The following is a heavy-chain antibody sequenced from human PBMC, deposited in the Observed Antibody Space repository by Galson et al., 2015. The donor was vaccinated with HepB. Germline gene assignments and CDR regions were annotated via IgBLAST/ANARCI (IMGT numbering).Heavy chain of an antibody. CDR1: GFSLSTSGMC. D-gene: IGHD3-3*01. J-gene: IGHJ4*02. Sequence: PALVKPTQTLTLTCTFSGFSLSTSGMCVSWIRQPPGEALEWLALIDWDDDKYYSTSLKTRLTISKDTSKNQVVLTMTNMDPVDTATYYCARLRHSEYYDFWSGYYWGAPFDYWGQGTLVTVSS. CDR3: ARLRHSEYYDFWSGYYWGAPFDY. CDR2: IDWDDDK. V-gene: IGHV2-70*01.